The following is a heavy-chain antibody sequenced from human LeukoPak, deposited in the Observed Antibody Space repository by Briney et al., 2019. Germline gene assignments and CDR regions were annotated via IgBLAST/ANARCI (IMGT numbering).Heavy chain of an antibody. D-gene: IGHD2-15*01. CDR2: ISGSGGST. CDR1: GFTFSSYA. CDR3: AKGSGGTRPHAFDI. J-gene: IGHJ3*02. Sequence: PRGSLRLSCAVSGFTFSSYAMSWVRQAPGKGLEWVSAISGSGGSTFYADSVKGRFTISRDNSKNTLYLQMNSLRAEDTAVYYCAKGSGGTRPHAFDIWGQGTMVTVSS. V-gene: IGHV3-23*01.